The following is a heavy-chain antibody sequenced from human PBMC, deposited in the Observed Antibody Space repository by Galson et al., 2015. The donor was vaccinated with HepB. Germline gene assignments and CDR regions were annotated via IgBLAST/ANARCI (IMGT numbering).Heavy chain of an antibody. J-gene: IGHJ4*02. CDR3: AEGRGSGSPFDY. CDR2: LYYSGRT. V-gene: IGHV4-39*01. CDR1: GGSINTNNYY. D-gene: IGHD3-10*01. Sequence: SETLSLTCTVFGGSINTNNYYWGWIRQPPGKGLEWIGTLYYSGRTYYNPSLKSRVSISVDTSKNQFSLNLRSVTAADTAVYYCAEGRGSGSPFDYWGQGTLVTVSS.